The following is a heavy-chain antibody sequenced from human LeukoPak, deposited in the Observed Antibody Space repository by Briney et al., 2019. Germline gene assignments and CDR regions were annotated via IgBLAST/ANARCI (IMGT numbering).Heavy chain of an antibody. D-gene: IGHD3-9*01. J-gene: IGHJ5*02. V-gene: IGHV3-21*01. CDR3: ARGGRGYDILTGYFSNWFDP. Sequence: GGSLRLSCAASGFTFSSYTMNWVRQAPGKGLEWVSSIRSSGSYIYYADSVKGRFTISRDNAENSLYLQMNSLRAEDTAVYYCARGGRGYDILTGYFSNWFDPWGQGTLVTVSS. CDR1: GFTFSSYT. CDR2: IRSSGSYI.